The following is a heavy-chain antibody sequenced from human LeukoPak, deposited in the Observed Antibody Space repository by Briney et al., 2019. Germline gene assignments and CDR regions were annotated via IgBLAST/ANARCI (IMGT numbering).Heavy chain of an antibody. CDR2: IYYSGST. Sequence: PSETLSLTCTVSGGSISSSSYYWGWIRQPPGKGLEWIGSIYYSGSTYYNPSLKSRVTISVDTSKNQFSLRLSSVTAADTAVYHCARLTYYFGSGSYGGDAFDIWGQGTMVTVSS. V-gene: IGHV4-39*07. D-gene: IGHD3-10*01. CDR1: GGSISSSSYY. J-gene: IGHJ3*02. CDR3: ARLTYYFGSGSYGGDAFDI.